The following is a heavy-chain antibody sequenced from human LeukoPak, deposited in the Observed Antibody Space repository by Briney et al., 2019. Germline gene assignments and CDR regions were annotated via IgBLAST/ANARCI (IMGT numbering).Heavy chain of an antibody. Sequence: SETLSLTCAVYGGSFSGYYWSWIRQPPGKGLEWIGEINHSGSTNYNPSLKSRVTISVDTSKNQFSLKLSSVTAADTAVYYCARGRSVVAATNHPSNWFDPWGQGTLVTVSS. CDR1: GGSFSGYY. V-gene: IGHV4-34*01. CDR2: INHSGST. J-gene: IGHJ5*02. D-gene: IGHD2-15*01. CDR3: ARGRSVVAATNHPSNWFDP.